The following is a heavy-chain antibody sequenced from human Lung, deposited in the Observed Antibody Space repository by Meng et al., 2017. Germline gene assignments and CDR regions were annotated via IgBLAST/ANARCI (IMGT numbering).Heavy chain of an antibody. V-gene: IGHV4-34*01. CDR3: ARGPTTMAHDFDY. D-gene: IGHD4-11*01. CDR1: GGSFSDYY. CDR2: SNHSVCT. J-gene: IGHJ4*02. Sequence: VQVMEGVDRPLKPSHTLSLSCVVSGGSFSDYYGRWIRQSPGKWLQLVGESNHSVCTNYTPSRWSRATRSVDTSQNNLSLKLSSVTDAESAVYYGARGPTTMAHDFDYWGQGTLVTVSS.